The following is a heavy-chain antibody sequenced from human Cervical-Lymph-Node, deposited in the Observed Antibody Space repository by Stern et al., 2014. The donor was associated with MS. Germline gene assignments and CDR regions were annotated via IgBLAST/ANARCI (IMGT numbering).Heavy chain of an antibody. CDR3: ARAAYSTSSYNY. CDR2: IIPIFGTA. J-gene: IGHJ4*02. CDR1: GGTFNTNV. V-gene: IGHV1-69*01. D-gene: IGHD6-6*01. Sequence: VQLVESGAEVKKPGSSVKVSCKASGGTFNTNVISWVRQAPGQGLEWMGGIIPIFGTALYAQKFQGRVTIPANESTRAVYMELSSLRSEDTAVYYWARAAYSTSSYNYWGQGTLVIGSS.